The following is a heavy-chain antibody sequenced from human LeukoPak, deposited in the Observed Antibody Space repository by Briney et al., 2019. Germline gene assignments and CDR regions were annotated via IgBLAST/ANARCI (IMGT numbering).Heavy chain of an antibody. D-gene: IGHD5-18*01. CDR2: IYYRGPT. Sequence: SETLSLTCTASGGSISSGAYYWSWIRQYPGEGLEWIGYIYYRGPTNYNPSLKSRVTISLDTSKNQFSLNLISVTAADTAVYFCARIPDGDSYGWSDSWDQGTLVTVSS. CDR1: GGSISSGAYY. V-gene: IGHV4-31*03. J-gene: IGHJ4*02. CDR3: ARIPDGDSYGWSDS.